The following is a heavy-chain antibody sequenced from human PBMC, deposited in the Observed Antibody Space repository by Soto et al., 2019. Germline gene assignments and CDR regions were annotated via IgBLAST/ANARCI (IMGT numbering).Heavy chain of an antibody. Sequence: EVQLVESGGGLVQPGGSLRLSCAASGFTFINYSMHWVRQAPGKGLEWVSRINSDGSSINYADSVKGRFTISRDNAKKTLYLQMNSLRAEDTAVYYCSKVGFRSGYDLDYWGQGSLVTVST. CDR1: GFTFINYS. CDR3: SKVGFRSGYDLDY. J-gene: IGHJ4*02. D-gene: IGHD3-3*01. V-gene: IGHV3-74*01. CDR2: INSDGSSI.